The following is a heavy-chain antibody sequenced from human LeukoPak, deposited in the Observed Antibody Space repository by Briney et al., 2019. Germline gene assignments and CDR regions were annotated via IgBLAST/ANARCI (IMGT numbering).Heavy chain of an antibody. CDR1: GGSISSYY. CDR2: INYSGSPKYST. CDR3: ASSMVAGYLDY. D-gene: IGHD6-19*01. J-gene: IGHJ4*02. V-gene: IGHV4-59*01. Sequence: SETLSLTCSVSGGSISSYYWSWIRQPPGRGLEWIGYINYSGSPKYSTNYNASLNSRVTISVDTSKNQFSLKLSSVTAADTAVYYCASSMVAGYLDYWGQGTLVTVSS.